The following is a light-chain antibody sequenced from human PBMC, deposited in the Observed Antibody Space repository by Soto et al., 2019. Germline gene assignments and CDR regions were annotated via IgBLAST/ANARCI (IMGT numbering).Light chain of an antibody. Sequence: EIVLTQSPGTLSLSPGERATLSCRASQSVSSSYLAWYQQKPGQAPRVLIHGASSRATGIPDRFSGSGFGTDFTLTISRLEPEDFAVYFCQQYGNPPPNAFGQWTKVEIK. V-gene: IGKV3-20*01. CDR3: QQYGNPPPNA. CDR1: QSVSSSY. J-gene: IGKJ2*01. CDR2: GAS.